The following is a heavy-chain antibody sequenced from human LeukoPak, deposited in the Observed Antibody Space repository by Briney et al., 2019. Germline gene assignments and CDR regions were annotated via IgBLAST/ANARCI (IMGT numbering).Heavy chain of an antibody. V-gene: IGHV1-18*01. CDR1: GYTFTSYG. CDR2: ISAYNGNT. Sequence: ASVKDSCKASGYTFTSYGTSWVPQAPGQGLEWMGWISAYNGNTNYAQKLQGRVTMTTDTSTSTAYMELRSLRSDDAAVYYCASMYCSSTSCHIGYWGQGTLVTVSS. CDR3: ASMYCSSTSCHIGY. J-gene: IGHJ4*02. D-gene: IGHD2-2*01.